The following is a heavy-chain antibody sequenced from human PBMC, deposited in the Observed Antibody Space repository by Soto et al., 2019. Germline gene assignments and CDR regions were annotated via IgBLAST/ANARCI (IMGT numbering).Heavy chain of an antibody. CDR2: IKQDGSAK. CDR1: GFTFSSYW. CDR3: ARDRPGYSSSWYSPGWFDP. D-gene: IGHD6-13*01. Sequence: GGSVRLSCAASGFTFSSYWMSWVRQAPGKGLEWVANIKQDGSAKYYVDYVKGRFTISRDNAKNSLYLQMNSLRAEDTAVYYCARDRPGYSSSWYSPGWFDPWGQGTLVTVSS. J-gene: IGHJ5*02. V-gene: IGHV3-7*03.